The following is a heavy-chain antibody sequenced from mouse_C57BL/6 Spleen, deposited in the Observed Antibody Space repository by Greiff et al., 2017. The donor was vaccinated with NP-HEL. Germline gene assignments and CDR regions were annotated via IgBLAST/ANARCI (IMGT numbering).Heavy chain of an antibody. J-gene: IGHJ3*01. Sequence: VQLQQSGPELVKPGASVKLSCKASGYTFTSYDINWVKQRPGQGLEWIGWLYPRDGSTKYKEKFKGKATLTVDTSSSTAYLELHSLTSEDSAVYFCARSDGYSSFAYWGQGTLVTVSA. CDR3: ARSDGYSSFAY. D-gene: IGHD2-3*01. CDR2: LYPRDGST. V-gene: IGHV1-85*01. CDR1: GYTFTSYD.